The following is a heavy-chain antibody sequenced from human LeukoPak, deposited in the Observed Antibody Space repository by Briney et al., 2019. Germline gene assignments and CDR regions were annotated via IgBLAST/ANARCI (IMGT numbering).Heavy chain of an antibody. CDR1: GGSISSGSYY. CDR2: IYTSGST. J-gene: IGHJ6*03. CDR3: AREPVGYYGSGSYYDSHYYYYYMDV. Sequence: SQTLSLTCTVSGGSISSGSYYWSWIRQPAGKGLEWIGRIYTSGSTNYNPSLKSRVTISVDTSKNQFSLKLSSVTAADTAVYYWAREPVGYYGSGSYYDSHYYYYYMDVWGKGTTVTVSS. D-gene: IGHD3-10*01. V-gene: IGHV4-61*02.